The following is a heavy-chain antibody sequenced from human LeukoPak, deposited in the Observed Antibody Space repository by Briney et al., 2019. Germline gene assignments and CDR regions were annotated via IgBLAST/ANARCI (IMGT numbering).Heavy chain of an antibody. J-gene: IGHJ4*02. CDR1: GFTFSSYG. D-gene: IGHD2-2*01. CDR3: ARDWGGTHCSSTSCYPFDY. CDR2: IRYDGSNK. Sequence: GGSLRLSCAASGFTFSSYGMHWVRQAPGKGLEWVAFIRYDGSNKYYADSVKGRFTISRDNSKNTLYLQMNSLRAEDTAVYYCARDWGGTHCSSTSCYPFDYWGQGTLVTVSS. V-gene: IGHV3-30*02.